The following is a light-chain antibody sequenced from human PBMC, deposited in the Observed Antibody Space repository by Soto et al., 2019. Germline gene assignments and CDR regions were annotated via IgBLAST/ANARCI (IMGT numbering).Light chain of an antibody. Sequence: QSALTQTASLSGSPGQSITISCSGTSLDIGAYNLVSWYQQLPGKAPKLLIYEVRSRPSGISYRFSGSKSGTTASLTISSLLPEDEADYYCSAYTSRSTLVFGGGTKLTVL. J-gene: IGLJ2*01. CDR2: EVR. CDR1: SLDIGAYNL. V-gene: IGLV2-14*01. CDR3: SAYTSRSTLV.